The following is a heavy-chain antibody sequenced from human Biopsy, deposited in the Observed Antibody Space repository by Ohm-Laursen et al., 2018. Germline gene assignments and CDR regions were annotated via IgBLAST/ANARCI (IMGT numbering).Heavy chain of an antibody. CDR2: ISYNERT. CDR1: GASVKTSGYF. Sequence: SQTLSLTCCVSGASVKTSGYFWAWIRQRPGKGLEWIGYISYNERTHYNPSLTSRLAISFDTSNNRISLQLRSVSVADTAVYYCVREPKTGTAEAWYFDLWGRGSSVTVPS. V-gene: IGHV4-31*02. J-gene: IGHJ2*01. CDR3: VREPKTGTAEAWYFDL. D-gene: IGHD3-9*01.